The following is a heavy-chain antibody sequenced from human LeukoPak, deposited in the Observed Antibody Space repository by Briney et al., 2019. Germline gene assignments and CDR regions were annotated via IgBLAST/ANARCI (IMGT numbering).Heavy chain of an antibody. V-gene: IGHV1-46*01. D-gene: IGHD5-24*01. Sequence: ASVKVSCKASGYTFTDYYIHWVRQAPGQGLELMGIINPSGGSTSYAQKFQGRVTMTRDTSTSTVYMELSSLRSEDTAVYYCAREPPRMATFDYWGQGTLVTVSS. CDR3: AREPPRMATFDY. J-gene: IGHJ4*02. CDR2: INPSGGST. CDR1: GYTFTDYY.